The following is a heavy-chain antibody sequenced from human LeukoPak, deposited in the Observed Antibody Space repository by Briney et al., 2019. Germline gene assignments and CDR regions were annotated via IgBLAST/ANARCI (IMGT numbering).Heavy chain of an antibody. Sequence: SETLSLTCTVSGGSISTNSYYWGWIRQPPGKGLEWIGNIYYSGSTYYNPSLKSRVTISVDTSKNQFSLKLSSVTAADTAVYYCARDYYGSGILMFDYWGQGTLVTVSS. D-gene: IGHD3-10*01. CDR1: GGSISTNSYY. V-gene: IGHV4-39*07. CDR3: ARDYYGSGILMFDY. CDR2: IYYSGST. J-gene: IGHJ4*02.